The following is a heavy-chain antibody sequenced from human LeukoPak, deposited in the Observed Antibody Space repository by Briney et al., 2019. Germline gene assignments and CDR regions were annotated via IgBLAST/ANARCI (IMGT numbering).Heavy chain of an antibody. D-gene: IGHD3-3*01. V-gene: IGHV3-33*01. CDR3: ARVRVPYYYGMDV. Sequence: GRSLRLSCAASGFNFSSYGMHWVRQAPGKGLEWVAVIWYDGSNKYYADSVKGRFTISRDNSKNTLYLQMNSLRAEDTAVYYCARVRVPYYYGMDVWGQGTTVTVSS. J-gene: IGHJ6*02. CDR1: GFNFSSYG. CDR2: IWYDGSNK.